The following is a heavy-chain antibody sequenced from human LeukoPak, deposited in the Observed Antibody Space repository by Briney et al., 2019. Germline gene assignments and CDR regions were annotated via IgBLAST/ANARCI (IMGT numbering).Heavy chain of an antibody. J-gene: IGHJ6*02. CDR3: AREVGATFYYYYGMDV. V-gene: IGHV3-72*01. CDR2: TRNKANSYTT. CDR1: GFTFSDHY. Sequence: GGSLRLSRAASGFTFSDHYMDWVRQAPGKGLEWVGRTRNKANSYTTEYAASVKGRFTISRDDSKNSLYLQMNSLKTKDTAVYYCAREVGATFYYYYGMDVWGQGTTVTVSS. D-gene: IGHD1-26*01.